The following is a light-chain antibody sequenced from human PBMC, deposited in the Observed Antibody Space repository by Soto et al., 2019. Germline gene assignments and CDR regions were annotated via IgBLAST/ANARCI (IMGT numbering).Light chain of an antibody. J-gene: IGKJ3*01. Sequence: EIELTQSPATLSLSPGERATLSCRASQSVRSGYFAWYQQKPGQAPRLLIFAVSSRATGIPARFSGGGSGTDFTLTISSLEPEDFAVYYCQQRSNWPSLGPGTKVDIK. CDR3: QQRSNWPS. CDR2: AVS. CDR1: QSVRSGY. V-gene: IGKV3-11*01.